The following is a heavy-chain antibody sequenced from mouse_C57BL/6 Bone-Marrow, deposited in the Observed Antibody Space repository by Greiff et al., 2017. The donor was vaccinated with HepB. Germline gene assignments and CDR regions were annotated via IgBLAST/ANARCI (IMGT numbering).Heavy chain of an antibody. CDR2: INPNNGGT. Sequence: EVKLQQSGPELVKPGASVKIPCKASGYTFTDYNMDWVKQSHGKSLEWIGDINPNNGGTIYNQKFKGKATLTVDKSSSTAYMELRSLTSEDTAVYYCARWIYGKADYWYFDVWGTGTTVTVSS. V-gene: IGHV1-18*01. CDR1: GYTFTDYN. J-gene: IGHJ1*03. D-gene: IGHD2-1*01. CDR3: ARWIYGKADYWYFDV.